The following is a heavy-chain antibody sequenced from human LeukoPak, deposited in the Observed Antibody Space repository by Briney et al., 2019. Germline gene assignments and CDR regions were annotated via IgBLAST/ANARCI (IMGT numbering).Heavy chain of an antibody. V-gene: IGHV3-30*18. J-gene: IGHJ4*02. CDR1: GFTFSSYG. CDR2: ISFDGRTK. D-gene: IGHD4-17*01. Sequence: PGGSLRLSCAASGFTFSSYGMHWVRQAPGKGLECVAVISFDGRTKYYADSVKGRFTISRDNSNNMLFLQMNSLRAEDTALYYCVKEWHSATIFDSWGQGTLVTVSS. CDR3: VKEWHSATIFDS.